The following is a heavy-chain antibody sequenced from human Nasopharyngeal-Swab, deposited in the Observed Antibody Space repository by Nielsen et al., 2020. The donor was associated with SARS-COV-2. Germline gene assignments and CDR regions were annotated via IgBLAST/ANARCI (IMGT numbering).Heavy chain of an antibody. J-gene: IGHJ6*03. V-gene: IGHV3-11*04. CDR3: ARVHCSRSSCSAPDYYYYYMDV. D-gene: IGHD2-2*01. Sequence: GGSLRLSCAASGFTFSDYYMSWIRQAPGKGLEWVSYISSSSSTIYYADSVKGRFTISRDNAKNSLYLQMNSLRVEDTAVYYCARVHCSRSSCSAPDYYYYYMDVWGKGTTVTVSS. CDR2: ISSSSSTI. CDR1: GFTFSDYY.